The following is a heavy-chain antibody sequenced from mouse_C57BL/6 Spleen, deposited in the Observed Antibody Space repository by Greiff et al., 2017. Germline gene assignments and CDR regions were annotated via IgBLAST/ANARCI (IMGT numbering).Heavy chain of an antibody. CDR1: GYTFTSYW. CDR2: IHPNSGST. J-gene: IGHJ3*01. D-gene: IGHD1-1*01. CDR3: AGDYYGSSYVFAY. V-gene: IGHV1-64*01. Sequence: QVQLQQPGAELVKPGASVKLSCKASGYTFTSYWMHWVKPRPGQGLEWIGMIHPNSGSTNYNEKFKSKATLTVDKSSSTTYMQLSSLTSEDSAVYYSAGDYYGSSYVFAYLGQGTLVTVSA.